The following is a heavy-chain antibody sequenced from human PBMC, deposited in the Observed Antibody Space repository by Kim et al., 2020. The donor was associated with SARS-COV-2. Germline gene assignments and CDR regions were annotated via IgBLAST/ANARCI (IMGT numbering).Heavy chain of an antibody. CDR3: SRDGLRSGEFYW. Sequence: GGTLRLSCAASGFTFSSYEMNWVRQAPGKGLEWISYISSSGTTMHYADSVKGRFTISRDNAKNSLYLQMNSLRAEDTAIYYFSRDGLRSGEFYWWGQGIL. D-gene: IGHD3-10*01. CDR2: ISSSGTTM. V-gene: IGHV3-48*03. J-gene: IGHJ4*02. CDR1: GFTFSSYE.